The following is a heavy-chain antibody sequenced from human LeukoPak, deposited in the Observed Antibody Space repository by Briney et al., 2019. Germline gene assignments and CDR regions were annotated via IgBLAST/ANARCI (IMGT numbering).Heavy chain of an antibody. J-gene: IGHJ5*02. Sequence: SETLSLTCAVYGGSFSGYYWSWIRQPPGKGLEWIGEINHSGSTNYNPSLKSRVTISVDTSKNQFSLKLSSVTAADTAVYYCARGPGGGWFDPWGQGTLATVSS. CDR2: INHSGST. D-gene: IGHD3-10*01. CDR3: ARGPGGGWFDP. CDR1: GGSFSGYY. V-gene: IGHV4-34*01.